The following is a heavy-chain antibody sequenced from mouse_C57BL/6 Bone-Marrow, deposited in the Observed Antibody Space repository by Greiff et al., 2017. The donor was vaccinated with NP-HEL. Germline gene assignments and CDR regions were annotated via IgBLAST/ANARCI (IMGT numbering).Heavy chain of an antibody. CDR2: ISYSGST. J-gene: IGHJ3*01. Sequence: EVQLQQSGPGMVKPSQSLSLTCTVTGYSITSGYDWHWIRHFPGNKLEWMGYISYSGSTNYNPSLKSRISITHDTSKNHFFLKLNSVTTEDTATYYCARDGGYGNYTWFAYWGQGTLVTVSA. CDR3: ARDGGYGNYTWFAY. D-gene: IGHD2-10*02. V-gene: IGHV3-1*01. CDR1: GYSITSGYD.